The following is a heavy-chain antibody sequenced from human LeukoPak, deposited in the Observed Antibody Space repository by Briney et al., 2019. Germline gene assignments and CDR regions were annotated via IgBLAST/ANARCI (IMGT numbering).Heavy chain of an antibody. V-gene: IGHV4-4*07. J-gene: IGHJ4*02. D-gene: IGHD5-18*01. Sequence: SETLSLTCTVSGGSISSYYWSWIRQPAGKGLEWIGRIYTSGSTNYNPSLKSRVTMSVDTSKNQFSLKLSSVTAADTAVYYCARGIGIGGYSYGPPFDYWGQGTLVTVSS. CDR2: IYTSGST. CDR1: GGSISSYY. CDR3: ARGIGIGGYSYGPPFDY.